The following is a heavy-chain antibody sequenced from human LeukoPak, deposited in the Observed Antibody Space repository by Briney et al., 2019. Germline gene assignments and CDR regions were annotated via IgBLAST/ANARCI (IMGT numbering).Heavy chain of an antibody. J-gene: IGHJ4*02. V-gene: IGHV5-51*01. D-gene: IGHD4-17*01. CDR1: GSTYTTYW. CDR3: ARRVYGDYSFHY. Sequence: GESLKISCQATGSTYTTYWIAWVRQIPGKGLEWMGIIYLSDSDTTYSPSFQGRVTISADKSISTAYLQWSSLKASDTAIYYCARRVYGDYSFHYWGQGTLVTVSS. CDR2: IYLSDSDT.